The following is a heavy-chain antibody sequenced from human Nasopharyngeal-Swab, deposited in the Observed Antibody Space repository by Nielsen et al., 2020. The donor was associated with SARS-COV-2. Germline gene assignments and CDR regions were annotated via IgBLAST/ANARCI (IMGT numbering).Heavy chain of an antibody. J-gene: IGHJ3*02. CDR2: ISSSGSTI. CDR1: GFTFSSYA. Sequence: GESLKISCAASGFTFSSYAMNWVRQAPGKGLEWVSYISSSGSTIYYADSVKGRFTISRDNAKNSLYLQMNSLRAEDTAVYYCAREGENDSSGYFSDAFDIWGQGTMVTVSS. CDR3: AREGENDSSGYFSDAFDI. V-gene: IGHV3-48*03. D-gene: IGHD3-22*01.